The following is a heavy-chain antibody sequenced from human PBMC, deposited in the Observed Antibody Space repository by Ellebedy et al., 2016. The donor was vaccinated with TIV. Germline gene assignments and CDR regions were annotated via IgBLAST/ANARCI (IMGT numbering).Heavy chain of an antibody. CDR3: ARIMPPSGGLDS. J-gene: IGHJ4*02. Sequence: SGPTLVKPTRTLTLTCTFSGFSLSSSGMCVSWIRQPPGKALEWLARIHWNDDKYYSTSLKTRLTISKDTSKNQVVLTMTNMDPMDIATYYCARIMPPSGGLDSWGQGILVTVSS. D-gene: IGHD3-16*01. V-gene: IGHV2-70*11. CDR2: IHWNDDK. CDR1: GFSLSSSGMC.